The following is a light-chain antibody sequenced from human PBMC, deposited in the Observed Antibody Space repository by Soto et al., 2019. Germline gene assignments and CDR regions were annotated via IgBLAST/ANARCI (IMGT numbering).Light chain of an antibody. CDR3: QHYDGYPQT. CDR1: QGISTY. Sequence: DIQMTQSPSSLSASVGDRVTITCRASQGISTYLIWYQQRQGKAPKLLMYAASNLVSGVPSRFSGSGSGTEFTLTISSLQPEDFATYYCQHYDGYPQTFGQGTRLEIK. V-gene: IGKV1-39*01. CDR2: AAS. J-gene: IGKJ5*01.